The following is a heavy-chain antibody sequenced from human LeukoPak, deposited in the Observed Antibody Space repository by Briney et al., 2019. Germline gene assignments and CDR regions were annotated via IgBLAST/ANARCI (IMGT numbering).Heavy chain of an antibody. Sequence: ASVKVSCKASGFTFTAYHMHWVRQAPGQGLEWMGWINPNSGGTNYAQKFQGRVTMTRDTSISTAYMELSGLRSDDTAVYYCARAEDLSSWYIPSFFDYWGQGTLVTVSS. J-gene: IGHJ4*02. CDR1: GFTFTAYH. V-gene: IGHV1-2*02. CDR2: INPNSGGT. D-gene: IGHD6-13*01. CDR3: ARAEDLSSWYIPSFFDY.